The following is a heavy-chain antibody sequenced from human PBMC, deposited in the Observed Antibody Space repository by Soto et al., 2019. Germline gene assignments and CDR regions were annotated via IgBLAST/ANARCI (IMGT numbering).Heavy chain of an antibody. V-gene: IGHV1-18*01. CDR1: GYTFTSYG. CDR2: ISAYNGNT. J-gene: IGHJ6*02. CDR3: LRDYGGNSWLPGKKRDYCGMDV. D-gene: IGHD4-17*01. Sequence: QVQLVQSGAEVKKPGASVKVSCKASGYTFTSYGISWVRQAPGQGLEWMGWISAYNGNTNYAQKLQGRVTMTTDTSTSTAYMELRSLRSDDTAVYYCLRDYGGNSWLPGKKRDYCGMDVWGHGTTVTVSS.